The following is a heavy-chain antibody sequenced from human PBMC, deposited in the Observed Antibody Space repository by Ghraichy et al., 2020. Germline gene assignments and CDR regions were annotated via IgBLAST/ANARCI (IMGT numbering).Heavy chain of an antibody. Sequence: GGSLRLSCAASGFTFSSYWMSWVREAPGKGLEWVANIKQDGSEKYYVDSVKGRFTISRDNAKNSLYLQMNSLRAEDTAVYYCARVTSYGDYDYWGQGTLVTVSS. CDR3: ARVTSYGDYDY. CDR2: IKQDGSEK. CDR1: GFTFSSYW. D-gene: IGHD4-17*01. J-gene: IGHJ4*02. V-gene: IGHV3-7*01.